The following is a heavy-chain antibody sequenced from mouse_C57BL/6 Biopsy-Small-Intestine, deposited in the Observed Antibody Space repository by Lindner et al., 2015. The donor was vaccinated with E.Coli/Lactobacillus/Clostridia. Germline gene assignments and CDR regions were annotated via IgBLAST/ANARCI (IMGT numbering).Heavy chain of an antibody. CDR1: GGTFSSSV. J-gene: IGHJ4*01. D-gene: IGHD1-1*02. Sequence: SVKVSCKASGGTFSSSVISWVRQAPGQGLEYMGGIMPIFGKVNSAQKFQGRVTITADESTSTAYMELRSLRSEDTAVYYCGSDYYDGSDSYHPLGRWGQGTLVTVSS. V-gene: IGHV1-81*01. CDR2: IMPIFGKV. CDR3: GSDYYDGSDSYHPLGR.